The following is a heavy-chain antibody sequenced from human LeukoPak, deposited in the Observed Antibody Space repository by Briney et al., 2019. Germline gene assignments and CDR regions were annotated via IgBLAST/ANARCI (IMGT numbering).Heavy chain of an antibody. Sequence: ASVKVSCKASGYTFTGYYMHWVRQAPGQGLEWMGWINPNSGGTNYAQKFQGRVTMTRDTPISTAYMELSRLRSDDTAVYYCARADMVRGVIKFDPWGQGTLVTVSS. D-gene: IGHD3-10*01. CDR3: ARADMVRGVIKFDP. CDR1: GYTFTGYY. J-gene: IGHJ5*02. CDR2: INPNSGGT. V-gene: IGHV1-2*02.